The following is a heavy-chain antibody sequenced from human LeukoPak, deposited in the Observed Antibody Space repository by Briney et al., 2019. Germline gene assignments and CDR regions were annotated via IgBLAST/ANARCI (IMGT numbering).Heavy chain of an antibody. CDR3: ARGGIGFDP. CDR1: GGSISSGGYS. CDR2: IYHSGST. V-gene: IGHV4-30-2*01. Sequence: SETLPLTCAVSGGSISSGGYSWSWVRQPPGKGLEWIGYIYHSGSTYYNPSLKSRVTISVDRSKNQFSLKLSSVTAADTAVYYCARGGIGFDPWGQGTLVTVSS. J-gene: IGHJ5*02. D-gene: IGHD3-16*01.